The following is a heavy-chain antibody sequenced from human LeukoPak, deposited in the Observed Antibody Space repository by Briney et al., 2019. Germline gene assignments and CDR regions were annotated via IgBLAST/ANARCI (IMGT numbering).Heavy chain of an antibody. V-gene: IGHV1-2*02. CDR2: INPNSGGT. CDR3: ARPVEMDTITRQYNWFDP. Sequence: ASVKVSCKASGYTFTGYYVHWVRQAPGQGLEWMGWINPNSGGTNYAQKFQGRVTMTRDTSISTAYMELSRLRSDDTAVYYCARPVEMDTITRQYNWFDPWGQGTLVTVSS. D-gene: IGHD5-24*01. CDR1: GYTFTGYY. J-gene: IGHJ5*02.